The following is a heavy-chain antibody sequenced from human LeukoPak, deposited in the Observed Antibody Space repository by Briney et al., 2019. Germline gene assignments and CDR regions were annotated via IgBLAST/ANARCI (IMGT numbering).Heavy chain of an antibody. J-gene: IGHJ4*02. V-gene: IGHV3-30*02. Sequence: GGSLRLSCAASGFSFSSYGMHWVRKRPGRGPEWVALIPYDGIDENYADFAKGRFTISRDNLKNTVYLLINSVRTEDTAVYYCAKDSTGYHPGYWGQGTLVTVYS. CDR3: AKDSTGYHPGY. CDR1: GFSFSSYG. D-gene: IGHD3-9*01. CDR2: IPYDGIDE.